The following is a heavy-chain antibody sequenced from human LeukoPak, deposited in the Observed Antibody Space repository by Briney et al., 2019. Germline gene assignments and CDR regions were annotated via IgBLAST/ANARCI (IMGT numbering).Heavy chain of an antibody. Sequence: ASVKVSCKASGYSFTDYYMHWVRQAPGQGLEWMGWINPNSGGTNYAQKFKGRVTMTRDTSISTAYMEVSRLRSDDTAVYYCARGAVAEQSEYFQYWGQGTLVTDS. CDR3: ARGAVAEQSEYFQY. J-gene: IGHJ1*01. D-gene: IGHD6-19*01. CDR2: INPNSGGT. V-gene: IGHV1-2*02. CDR1: GYSFTDYY.